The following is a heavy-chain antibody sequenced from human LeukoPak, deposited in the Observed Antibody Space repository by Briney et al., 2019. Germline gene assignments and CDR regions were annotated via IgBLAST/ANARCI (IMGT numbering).Heavy chain of an antibody. CDR3: ARNYGGQPHWYFDL. CDR1: GGSIRTSNYY. D-gene: IGHD4-23*01. V-gene: IGHV4-39*07. CDR2: IYHSGST. J-gene: IGHJ2*01. Sequence: PSETLSLTCTVSGGSIRTSNYYWGWLRQPPGKGLEWIGSIYHSGSTYYNPSHKSRVTISVDTSKNQFSLKLSSVTAADTAVYYCARNYGGQPHWYFDLWGRGTLVTVSS.